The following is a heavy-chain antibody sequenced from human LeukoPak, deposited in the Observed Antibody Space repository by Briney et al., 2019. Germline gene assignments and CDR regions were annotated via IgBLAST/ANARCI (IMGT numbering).Heavy chain of an antibody. V-gene: IGHV4-4*07. D-gene: IGHD3-3*01. Sequence: PSETLSLTCTVSGGSVSGYYCSWIRQPAGKGLEWIGRIYSTGSTDYNASLKSRVTMSVDTSKNQFSLKLSSVTAADTAVYYCARMSYDRTGEGRANLYYYYMAVWGKGTTVTVS. J-gene: IGHJ6*03. CDR2: IYSTGST. CDR3: ARMSYDRTGEGRANLYYYYMAV. CDR1: GGSVSGYY.